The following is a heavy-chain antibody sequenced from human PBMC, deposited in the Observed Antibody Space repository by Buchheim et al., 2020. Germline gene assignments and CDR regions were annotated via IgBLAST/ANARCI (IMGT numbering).Heavy chain of an antibody. CDR3: ARAVVVVAATRMINWFDP. Sequence: QVQLQESGPGLVKPSQTLSLTCTVSGGSISSGGYYWSWIRQHPGKGLEWVGYIYYSGSTYYNPSLKSRVTISVDTSKNQFFLKLSSVTAADTTVYYCARAVVVVAATRMINWFDPWGQGTL. V-gene: IGHV4-31*03. CDR1: GGSISSGGYY. CDR2: IYYSGST. D-gene: IGHD2-15*01. J-gene: IGHJ5*02.